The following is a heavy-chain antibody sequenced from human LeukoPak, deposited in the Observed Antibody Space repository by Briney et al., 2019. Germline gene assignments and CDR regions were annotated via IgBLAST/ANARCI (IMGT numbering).Heavy chain of an antibody. CDR2: ISYDGSNK. Sequence: GGSLRLSCAASGFTFSSYAMHWVRQAPGKGLEWVAVISYDGSNKYYADSVKGRFTISRDNAKNSLYLQMNSLRAEDTALYYCAKDIGSPADYWGQGTLATVSS. D-gene: IGHD2-15*01. J-gene: IGHJ4*02. CDR1: GFTFSSYA. CDR3: AKDIGSPADY. V-gene: IGHV3-30*04.